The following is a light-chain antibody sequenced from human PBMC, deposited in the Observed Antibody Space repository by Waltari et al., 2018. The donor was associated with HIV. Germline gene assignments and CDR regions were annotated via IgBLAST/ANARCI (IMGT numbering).Light chain of an antibody. J-gene: IGLJ2*01. Sequence: QSVLTQPPSESGTPGQRVTISCSGSNSNIATNTVNWYQQLPGTAPKLLIYSNSRRPSGVPDRFSGSKSGTSASLAISGLQSEDEADYYCAAWDDSLNAVFGGGTKLTVL. CDR1: NSNIATNT. CDR3: AAWDDSLNAV. V-gene: IGLV1-44*01. CDR2: SNS.